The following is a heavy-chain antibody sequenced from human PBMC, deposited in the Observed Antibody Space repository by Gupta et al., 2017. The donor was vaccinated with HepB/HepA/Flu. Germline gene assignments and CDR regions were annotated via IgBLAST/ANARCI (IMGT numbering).Heavy chain of an antibody. V-gene: IGHV4-61*01. D-gene: IGHD2-2*01. Sequence: QVQLQESGPGLVKPSETLSLLCTVPGGSLSSGIYYWRWIRQPPGKGLEWIGYIYSSGSTNYTPSLKSRVTISVDTSKNQFSLKLSSVTAADTAVYDCARWSDIVVVPAVQPGGFQHWGQGTLVTVSS. CDR3: ARWSDIVVVPAVQPGGFQH. J-gene: IGHJ1*01. CDR2: IYSSGST. CDR1: GGSLSSGIYY.